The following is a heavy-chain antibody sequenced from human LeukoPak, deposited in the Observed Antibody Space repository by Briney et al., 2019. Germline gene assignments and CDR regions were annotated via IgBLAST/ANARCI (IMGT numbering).Heavy chain of an antibody. D-gene: IGHD2/OR15-2a*01. CDR2: ISSSSSYI. V-gene: IGHV3-21*01. J-gene: IGHJ5*02. CDR1: GFSFSSYG. CDR3: ARDFLGLNWFDP. Sequence: GGSLRLSCAASGFSFSSYGMNWVRQAPGKGLEWVSSISSSSSYIYYADSVKGRFTISRDNAKNSLYLQMNSLRAEDTAVYYCARDFLGLNWFDPWGQGTLVTVSS.